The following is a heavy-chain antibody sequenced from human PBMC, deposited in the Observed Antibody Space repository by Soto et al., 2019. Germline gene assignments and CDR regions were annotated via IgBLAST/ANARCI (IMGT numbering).Heavy chain of an antibody. CDR3: AREGYPFDY. J-gene: IGHJ4*02. CDR2: ISSSSSTI. V-gene: IGHV3-48*02. D-gene: IGHD5-12*01. CDR1: GFTFSSYS. Sequence: EVQLVESGGGLVQPGGSLRLSCAASGFTFSSYSMNWVRQAPGKGLEWVSYISSSSSTIYYADSVKGRFTISRDNAKNSLYLDMNSLRDEDTAVYYCAREGYPFDYRGKGTLVTVSS.